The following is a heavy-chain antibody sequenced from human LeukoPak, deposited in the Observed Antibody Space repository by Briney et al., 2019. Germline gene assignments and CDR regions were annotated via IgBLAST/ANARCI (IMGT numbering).Heavy chain of an antibody. Sequence: GGSLRLSCAASGFTFSDYYMSWIRQAPGKGLEWVSYISRSGSTIYYADSVKGRFTISRDNAKNSLYLQMNSLRAEDTAVYYCAREYYDSSGYGGYYYYYMDVWGKGTTVTVSS. D-gene: IGHD3-22*01. CDR2: ISRSGSTI. V-gene: IGHV3-11*04. J-gene: IGHJ6*03. CDR1: GFTFSDYY. CDR3: AREYYDSSGYGGYYYYYMDV.